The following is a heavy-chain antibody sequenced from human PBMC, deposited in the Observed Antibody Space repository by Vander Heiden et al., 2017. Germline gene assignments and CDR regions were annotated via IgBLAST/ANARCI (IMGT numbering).Heavy chain of an antibody. CDR2: ISWNSGSI. V-gene: IGHV3-9*01. CDR1: GFTFDDYA. Sequence: EVQLVESGGGLVQPGRSLRLSCAASGFTFDDYAMHWVRQAPGKGLEWVSGISWNSGSIGYADSVKGRFTISRDNAKNSLYLQMNSLRAEDTALYYCAKDAPHYYDSSGYYFTPYIDYWGQGTLVTVSS. CDR3: AKDAPHYYDSSGYYFTPYIDY. D-gene: IGHD3-22*01. J-gene: IGHJ4*02.